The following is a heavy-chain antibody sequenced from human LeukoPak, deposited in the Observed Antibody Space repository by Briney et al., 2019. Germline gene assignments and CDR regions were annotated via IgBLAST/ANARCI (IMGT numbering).Heavy chain of an antibody. CDR3: ARGNAHAFDI. V-gene: IGHV3-74*01. D-gene: IGHD1-1*01. J-gene: IGHJ3*02. CDR2: IHSDGSST. CDR1: GFTFSNYW. Sequence: GGSLRLSCAASGFTFSNYWMHWVRHAPGKGLVWVSRIHSDGSSTTSEDSVKGRFTISRDNAENTLYLQMNSLRAEDTAVYFCARGNAHAFDIWGQGTMVTVSS.